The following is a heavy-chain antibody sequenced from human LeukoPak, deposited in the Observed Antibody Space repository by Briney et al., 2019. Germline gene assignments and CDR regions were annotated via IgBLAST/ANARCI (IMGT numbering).Heavy chain of an antibody. CDR3: ARGENYYDSSGYYFDY. CDR2: IIPIFGTA. J-gene: IGHJ4*02. CDR1: GGTFSSYA. V-gene: IGHV1-69*05. Sequence: SVKVSCKASGGTFSSYAISLVRQAPGQGLEWMGGIIPIFGTANYAQKFQGRVTITTDESTSTAYMELSSLRSEDTAVYYCARGENYYDSSGYYFDYWGQGTLVTVSS. D-gene: IGHD3-22*01.